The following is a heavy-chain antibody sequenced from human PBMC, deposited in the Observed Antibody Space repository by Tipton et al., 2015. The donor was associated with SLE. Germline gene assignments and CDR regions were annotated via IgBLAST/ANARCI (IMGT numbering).Heavy chain of an antibody. Sequence: GSLRLSCAASGFTVSSNYMSWVRQAPGKGLEWVSVIYSSGSTYYAKSVKGRFTISGDNAKNSLYLQMNSLRAEDTAVYYCARVRVRIREQLVYYFDYWGQGTLVTVSS. CDR2: IYSSGST. CDR1: GFTVSSNY. V-gene: IGHV3-53*01. CDR3: ARVRVRIREQLVYYFDY. J-gene: IGHJ4*02. D-gene: IGHD6-6*01.